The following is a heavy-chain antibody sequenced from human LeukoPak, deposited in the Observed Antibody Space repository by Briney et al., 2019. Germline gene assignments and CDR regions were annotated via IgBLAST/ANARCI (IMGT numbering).Heavy chain of an antibody. J-gene: IGHJ4*02. CDR1: GFTFSHYW. CDR2: IKQDGSEI. CDR3: ARDRTVTAGIDY. V-gene: IGHV3-7*01. Sequence: GGSLRLSCAASGFTFSHYWMSWVRQAPGKGLEWVANIKQDGSEIYYLDSVKGRFTISRDYAKTSLYLQMNSLRAEDTAVYYCARDRTVTAGIDYWGQGTLVTVSS. D-gene: IGHD2-21*02.